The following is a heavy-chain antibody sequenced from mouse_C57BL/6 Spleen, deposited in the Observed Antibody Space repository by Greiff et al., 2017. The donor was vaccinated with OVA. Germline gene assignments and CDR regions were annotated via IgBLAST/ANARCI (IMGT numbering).Heavy chain of an antibody. CDR3: ARLGDYDDY. Sequence: QVQLQQSGAELVKPGASVKMSCKASGYTFTSYWITWVKQRPGQGLEWIGDIYPGSGSTNYNGKFKGKATLTADKSSSTAYMQLSSLTSEDSAVYFCARLGDYDDYWGQGTTLTVSS. J-gene: IGHJ2*01. CDR2: IYPGSGST. V-gene: IGHV1-55*01. CDR1: GYTFTSYW. D-gene: IGHD2-4*01.